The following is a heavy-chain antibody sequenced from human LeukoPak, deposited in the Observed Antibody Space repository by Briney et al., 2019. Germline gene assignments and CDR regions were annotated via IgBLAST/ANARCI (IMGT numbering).Heavy chain of an antibody. CDR2: INAGNGNT. V-gene: IGHV1-3*01. Sequence: ASVKVSCKASGYTFTSYAMHWVRQAPGQRLGWMGWINAGNGNTKYSQKFQGRVTITRDTSASTAYMELSSLRSEDTAVYYCARGVYHYYGSGRVAFDIWGQGTMVTVSS. D-gene: IGHD3-10*01. CDR3: ARGVYHYYGSGRVAFDI. CDR1: GYTFTSYA. J-gene: IGHJ3*02.